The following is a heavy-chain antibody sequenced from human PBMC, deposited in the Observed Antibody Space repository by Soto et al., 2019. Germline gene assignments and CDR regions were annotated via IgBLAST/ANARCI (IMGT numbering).Heavy chain of an antibody. D-gene: IGHD2-2*01. CDR2: ISGSGGST. V-gene: IGHV3-23*01. CDR1: GFTFSSYA. Sequence: GGSLRLSCAASGFTFSSYAMSWVRQAPGKGLEWVSAISGSGGSTYYADSVKGRFTISRDNSKNTLYLQMNSLRAEDTAVYYCAKLKERYCSSTSCYPDYWGQGTLVTVSS. J-gene: IGHJ4*02. CDR3: AKLKERYCSSTSCYPDY.